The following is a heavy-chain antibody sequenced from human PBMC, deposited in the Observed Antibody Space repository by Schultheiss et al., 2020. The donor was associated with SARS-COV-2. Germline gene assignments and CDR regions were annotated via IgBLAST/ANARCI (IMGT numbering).Heavy chain of an antibody. CDR1: EFGFNEHA. J-gene: IGHJ6*03. D-gene: IGHD2-15*01. CDR2: IYSGGST. CDR3: AKKERDCSGGSCHYPTDYYYYMDV. Sequence: GGSLRLSCVVSEFGFNEHAIHWVRQLPGKGLEWVSVIYSGGSTYYADSVKGRFTISRHNSKNTLYLQMNSLRAEDTAVYYCAKKERDCSGGSCHYPTDYYYYMDVWGKGTTVTVSS. V-gene: IGHV3-53*01.